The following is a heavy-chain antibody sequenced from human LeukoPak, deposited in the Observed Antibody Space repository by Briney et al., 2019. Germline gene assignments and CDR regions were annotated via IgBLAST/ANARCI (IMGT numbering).Heavy chain of an antibody. CDR1: GFTFSSYA. D-gene: IGHD5-12*01. J-gene: IGHJ3*02. V-gene: IGHV3-23*01. CDR2: ISGSGGST. CDR3: AKGGYGPDAFDI. Sequence: PGGSLRLSCAASGFTFSSYAMSWVRQAPGKGLEWVSAISGSGGSTYYADSVKGRFTISRDNSKNTLYLQMNSLRAEDTAGYYCAKGGYGPDAFDIWGQGTMVTVSS.